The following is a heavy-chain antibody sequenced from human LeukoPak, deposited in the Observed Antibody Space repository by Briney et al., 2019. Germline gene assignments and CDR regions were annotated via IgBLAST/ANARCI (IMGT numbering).Heavy chain of an antibody. J-gene: IGHJ4*02. CDR3: AGGNTWPGLSY. CDR2: IYTAGST. V-gene: IGHV3-53*01. CDR1: GFTVSGSY. Sequence: GGSLRLSCAASGFTVSGSYMSWVRQAPGKGLEWVSVIYTAGSTYNADSVEGRFTISRDKSKNTLYLQMNTLRAEDTAVYFCAGGNTWPGLSYWGQGTLLTVSS. D-gene: IGHD6-25*01.